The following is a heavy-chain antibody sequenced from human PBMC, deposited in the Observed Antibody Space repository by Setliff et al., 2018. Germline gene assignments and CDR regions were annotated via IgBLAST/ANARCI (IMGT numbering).Heavy chain of an antibody. CDR1: GGSISSYY. Sequence: SETLSLTCTVSGGSISSYYWSWIRQPPGKGLEWIGYIYSSGSTNYNPSIKSRVTISVDTSKNQFSLKLSSVTAADTAVYYCARDQASSVWYVVPHFDYWGQGTLVTVSS. V-gene: IGHV4-4*08. CDR3: ARDQASSVWYVVPHFDY. D-gene: IGHD6-19*01. CDR2: IYSSGST. J-gene: IGHJ4*02.